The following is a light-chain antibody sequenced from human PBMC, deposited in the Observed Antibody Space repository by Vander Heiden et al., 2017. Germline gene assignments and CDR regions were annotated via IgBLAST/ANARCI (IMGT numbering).Light chain of an antibody. CDR2: WAS. CDR3: QQSYTTPLT. CDR1: KNVLYSSNNKNY. Sequence: DTVLTQSPVSLAVSLGERATINCKPSKNVLYSSNNKNYLAWYQQKPGQPPKLLIYWASARESGVPDRFSGSGSGTDFTLTISSLQAEDVAIYYCQQSYTTPLTFGGGTKVEIK. V-gene: IGKV4-1*01. J-gene: IGKJ4*01.